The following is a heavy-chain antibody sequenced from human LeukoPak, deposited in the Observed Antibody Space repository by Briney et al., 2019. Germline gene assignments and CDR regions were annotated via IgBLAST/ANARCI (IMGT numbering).Heavy chain of an antibody. Sequence: PGGSLRLSCAASGFIFSDHYMHWVRQAPGKGLEWVGRARNKANNYSTEYAASVRGRLTISRDDSQNSLYLQMNSLKPEDTAVYFCSVSIVAVPFFDNWGQGTLVTVSS. CDR3: SVSIVAVPFFDN. D-gene: IGHD1-26*01. V-gene: IGHV3-72*01. J-gene: IGHJ4*02. CDR2: ARNKANNYST. CDR1: GFIFSDHY.